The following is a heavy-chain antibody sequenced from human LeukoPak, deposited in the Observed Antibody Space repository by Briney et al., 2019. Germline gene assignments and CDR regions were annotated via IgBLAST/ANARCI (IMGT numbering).Heavy chain of an antibody. CDR2: IIPILGIA. V-gene: IGHV1-69*04. Sequence: ASVKVSCKASGGTFSSYAISWVRQAPGQGLEWMGRIIPILGIANYAQKFQGRVTITADKSTSTAYMELSSLRSEDTAVYYCARERLHYYDSSGEPLDYWGQGTLVTVSS. J-gene: IGHJ4*02. D-gene: IGHD3-22*01. CDR1: GGTFSSYA. CDR3: ARERLHYYDSSGEPLDY.